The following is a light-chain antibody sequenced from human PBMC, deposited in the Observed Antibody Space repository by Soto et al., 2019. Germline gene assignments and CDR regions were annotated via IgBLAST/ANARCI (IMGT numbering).Light chain of an antibody. Sequence: EIVLTQSPVTLSLSPGERATLSCRASQSVRTYLAWYQQKPGQAPRLLISGASSRATGIPDRFTGSGSGTDFTLTISRLEPEDFAVYYCQQYGSPPITFGQGTRREIK. CDR2: GAS. J-gene: IGKJ5*01. CDR1: QSVRTY. V-gene: IGKV3-20*01. CDR3: QQYGSPPIT.